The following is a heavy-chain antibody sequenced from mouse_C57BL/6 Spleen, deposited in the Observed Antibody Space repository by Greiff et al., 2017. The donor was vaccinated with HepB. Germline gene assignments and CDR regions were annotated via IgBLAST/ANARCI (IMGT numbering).Heavy chain of an antibody. CDR2: ISSGGSYT. CDR1: GFTFSSYG. V-gene: IGHV5-6*01. Sequence: EVKLMESGGDLVKPGGSLKLSCAASGFTFSSYGMSWVRQTPDKRLEWVATISSGGSYTYYPDSVKGRFTISRDNAKNTLYLQMSSLKSEDTAMYYCARQGYYGSSYVGYFDVWGTGTTVTVSS. CDR3: ARQGYYGSSYVGYFDV. D-gene: IGHD1-1*01. J-gene: IGHJ1*03.